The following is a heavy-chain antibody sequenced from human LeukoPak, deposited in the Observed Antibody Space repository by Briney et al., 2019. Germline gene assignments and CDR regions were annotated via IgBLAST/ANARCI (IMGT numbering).Heavy chain of an antibody. J-gene: IGHJ5*02. D-gene: IGHD2-21*02. CDR1: GYTFNTYG. V-gene: IGHV1-18*01. Sequence: GASVKVSCKASGYTFNTYGITWVRQAPGQGLEWMGWISAYNGNTNYAQKLQGRVTMTTDTSTSTAYMELRSLRSDDTAVYYCATKAYCGGDCYLSWGQGTLVTVSS. CDR3: ATKAYCGGDCYLS. CDR2: ISAYNGNT.